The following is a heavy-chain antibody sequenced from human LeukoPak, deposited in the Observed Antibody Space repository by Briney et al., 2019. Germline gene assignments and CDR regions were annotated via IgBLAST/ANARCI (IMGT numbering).Heavy chain of an antibody. J-gene: IGHJ6*03. Sequence: PSGTLSLTCSVSGGSISRSPYYWGWIRQPPGKGLEWIGTISYSGSTYYNPSLKSRVTIFVDTSKNQFSLKLSSVTAADTAVFYCARLTQDYYYYYMGVWGKGTTVTISS. CDR2: ISYSGST. CDR1: GGSISRSPYY. V-gene: IGHV4-39*01. CDR3: ARLTQDYYYYYMGV.